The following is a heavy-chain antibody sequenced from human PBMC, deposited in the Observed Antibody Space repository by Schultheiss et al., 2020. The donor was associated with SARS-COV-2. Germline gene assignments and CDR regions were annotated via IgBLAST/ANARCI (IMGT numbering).Heavy chain of an antibody. CDR3: ARDIRLPAPNWFDP. V-gene: IGHV4-59*12. J-gene: IGHJ5*02. CDR1: GGSISSYY. Sequence: SETLSLTCTVSGGSISSYYWSWIRQPPGKGLEWIGYIYYSGSTNYNPSLKSRVTISVDTSKNQFSLKLSSVTAADTAVYYCARDIRLPAPNWFDPWGQGTLVTVSS. CDR2: IYYSGST. D-gene: IGHD3-3*02.